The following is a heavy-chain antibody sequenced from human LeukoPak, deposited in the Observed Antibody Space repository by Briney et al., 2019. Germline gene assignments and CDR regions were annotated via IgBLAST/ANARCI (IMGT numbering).Heavy chain of an antibody. CDR1: GYSISSGYY. Sequence: PSETLSLTCTVSGYSISSGYYWGWIRQPPGKGLEWIGSIYHSGSTYYNPSLKSRVTISVDTSKNQFSLKLSSVTAAETAVFYCARDRRWFDYWGQGTLVTVSS. J-gene: IGHJ4*02. D-gene: IGHD2-15*01. CDR2: IYHSGST. CDR3: ARDRRWFDY. V-gene: IGHV4-38-2*02.